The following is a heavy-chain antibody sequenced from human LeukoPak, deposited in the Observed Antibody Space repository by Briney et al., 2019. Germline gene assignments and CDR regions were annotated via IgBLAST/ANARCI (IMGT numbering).Heavy chain of an antibody. CDR2: ISSDGSST. CDR3: AKDQIGWAPGYVSGPLDQ. J-gene: IGHJ4*02. Sequence: GGSLRLSCAASGFSFSSYWLHWVRQAPGAGLVWVSRISSDGSSTIYADSVKGRFTISRDNAKNTVYLQMNSLRADDTAVYYCAKDQIGWAPGYVSGPLDQWGQGTLVTVSS. CDR1: GFSFSSYW. D-gene: IGHD6-19*01. V-gene: IGHV3-74*01.